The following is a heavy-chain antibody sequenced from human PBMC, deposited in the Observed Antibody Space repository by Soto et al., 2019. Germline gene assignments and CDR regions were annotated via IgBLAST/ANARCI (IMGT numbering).Heavy chain of an antibody. CDR1: GYTFTSYA. CDR3: ARDHPYSSGWEPFDY. D-gene: IGHD6-19*01. V-gene: IGHV1-3*01. Sequence: AASVKVSCKASGYTFTSYAMHWVRQAPGQRLEWMGWINAGNGNTKYSQKFQGRVTITRDTSASTAYMELSSLRSEDTAVYYCARDHPYSSGWEPFDYWGQGTLVTVSS. J-gene: IGHJ4*02. CDR2: INAGNGNT.